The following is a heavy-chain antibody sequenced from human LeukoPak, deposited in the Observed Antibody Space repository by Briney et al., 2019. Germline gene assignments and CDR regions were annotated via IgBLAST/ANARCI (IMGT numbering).Heavy chain of an antibody. CDR3: ATVKYDYGDPVGWFDP. CDR2: ILSTGTT. V-gene: IGHV3-53*01. Sequence: MGGRRHAQGKGLEWVSHILSTGTTYYADSVRGRFTISRDNSKNTLYLLMTSLRADDTAVYYCATVKYDYGDPVGWFDPWGQGTLVTVSS. D-gene: IGHD4-17*01. J-gene: IGHJ5*02.